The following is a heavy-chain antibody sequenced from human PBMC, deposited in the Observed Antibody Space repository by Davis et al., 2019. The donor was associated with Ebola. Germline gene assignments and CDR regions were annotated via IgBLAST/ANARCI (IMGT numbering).Heavy chain of an antibody. D-gene: IGHD6-6*01. V-gene: IGHV1-24*01. CDR2: FDLEDDKR. Sequence: ASVKVSCKVSGYTLNELSLHWVRQTPGKGLEWMGGFDLEDDKRVYAQKFQGRLTMTEDTSTDTAYMELSSLTSEDTAVYYCAIGVSDLVLYHFDYWGQGTLVTVSS. CDR3: AIGVSDLVLYHFDY. J-gene: IGHJ4*02. CDR1: GYTLNELS.